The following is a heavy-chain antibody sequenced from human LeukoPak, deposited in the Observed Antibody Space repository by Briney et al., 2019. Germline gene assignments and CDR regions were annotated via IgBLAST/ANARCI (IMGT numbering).Heavy chain of an antibody. CDR3: ARGGYSGYDSVYYMDV. V-gene: IGHV4-59*01. J-gene: IGHJ6*03. Sequence: PSETLSLTCTVSGGSISSYYWSWIRQPPRKGLEWIGYIYYSGSTNYNPSLKRRVTISVDTSKNQFSLKLSSVTAADTAVYYCARGGYSGYDSVYYMDVWGKGTTVTVSS. D-gene: IGHD5-12*01. CDR1: GGSISSYY. CDR2: IYYSGST.